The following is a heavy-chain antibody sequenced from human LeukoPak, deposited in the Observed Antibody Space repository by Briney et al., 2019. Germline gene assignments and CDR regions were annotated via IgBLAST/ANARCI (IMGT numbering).Heavy chain of an antibody. CDR2: ISYSGTT. D-gene: IGHD4-17*01. J-gene: IGHJ4*02. V-gene: IGHV4-59*01. CDR3: ARGRSGDYFLLDY. Sequence: SETLSLTCTASRASISSYYWNWIRQPPGKGLEWIGYISYSGTTNYSPSLKNRVSISVGTSENQLFLKRGSVSAAYTAVYDGARGRSGDYFLLDYWGQGTLVTVSS. CDR1: RASISSYY.